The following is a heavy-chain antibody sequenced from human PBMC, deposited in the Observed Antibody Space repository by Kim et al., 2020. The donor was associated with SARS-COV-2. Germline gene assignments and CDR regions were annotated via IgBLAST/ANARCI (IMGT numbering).Heavy chain of an antibody. J-gene: IGHJ3*02. CDR3: ARGGGGWFGEFFDI. Sequence: ASVKVSCKASGYTFTSYAMHWVRQAPGQRLEWMGWINAGNGNTKYSQKFQGRVTITRDTSASTAYMELSSLRSEDTAVYYCARGGGGWFGEFFDIWGQGTMVTVSS. CDR1: GYTFTSYA. V-gene: IGHV1-3*01. D-gene: IGHD3-10*01. CDR2: INAGNGNT.